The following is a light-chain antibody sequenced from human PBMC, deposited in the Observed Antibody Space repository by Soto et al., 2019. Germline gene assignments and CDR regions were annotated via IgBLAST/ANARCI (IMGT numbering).Light chain of an antibody. J-gene: IGLJ1*01. CDR3: SSYAGRSNV. V-gene: IGLV2-8*01. CDR1: SSDVGGYNY. Sequence: QSVLTLPPSASGSPGQSVAISCTGTSSDVGGYNYVSWYQQHPGKAPKLMIYEVNKRPSGVPDRFSGSKSGTTASLTVSGLQAEDEADYYCSSYAGRSNVFGTGNKVTVL. CDR2: EVN.